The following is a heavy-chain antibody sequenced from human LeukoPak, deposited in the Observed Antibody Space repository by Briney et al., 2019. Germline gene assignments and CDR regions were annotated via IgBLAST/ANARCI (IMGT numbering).Heavy chain of an antibody. CDR1: GFTFSSYD. V-gene: IGHV3-48*03. J-gene: IGHJ4*02. D-gene: IGHD2-8*02. CDR2: ISSSGSSI. Sequence: GGCLRLSCAVSGFTFSSYDMNWVRQAPGKGLAWVSYISSSGSSIYYADSVKGRFTISRDNAKNSLYLQMNSLRDDDTAVYYCAGRPGTGYWIDYWGQGTLVTVSS. CDR3: AGRPGTGYWIDY.